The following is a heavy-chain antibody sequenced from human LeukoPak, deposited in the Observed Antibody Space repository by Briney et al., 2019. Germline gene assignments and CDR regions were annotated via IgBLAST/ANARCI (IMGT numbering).Heavy chain of an antibody. J-gene: IGHJ4*02. D-gene: IGHD3-10*01. CDR2: KWYDGSNK. Sequence: PGRSLRLSCAASGFTFSSYGMHWVRQAPGKGLEWVAVKWYDGSNKYYADSVKGRFTISRDNSKNTLYLQMNSLRAEDTAVYYCARDDNYYGSGSYYRSVEYWGQGTLVTVSS. CDR1: GFTFSSYG. V-gene: IGHV3-33*01. CDR3: ARDDNYYGSGSYYRSVEY.